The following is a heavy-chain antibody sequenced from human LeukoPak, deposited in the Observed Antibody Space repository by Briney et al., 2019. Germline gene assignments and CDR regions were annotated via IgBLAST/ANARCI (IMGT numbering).Heavy chain of an antibody. Sequence: GGSLRLSCAASGFTVSTNYMTWVGQPPGTGLESISMIYTGGTTHYADSVKGRFTISRDKSTNTLYLQMNNLRVDDTAVYYCTTAPWGDTGYWGQGTLVTVSS. V-gene: IGHV3-53*01. CDR2: IYTGGTT. J-gene: IGHJ4*02. CDR3: TTAPWGDTGY. CDR1: GFTVSTNY. D-gene: IGHD3-16*01.